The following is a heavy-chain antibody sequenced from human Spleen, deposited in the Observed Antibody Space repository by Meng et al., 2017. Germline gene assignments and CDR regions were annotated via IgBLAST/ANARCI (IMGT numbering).Heavy chain of an antibody. D-gene: IGHD4-23*01. CDR3: ARDLDYGGNSY. J-gene: IGHJ4*02. V-gene: IGHV1-69*06. CDR2: IIPIFGTA. Sequence: VQVVQSGVEVKKPGSSGKVASSASGGTFSRYAISWVRQAPGQELEWMVGIIPIFGTANYAQKFQGRVTITADKSTSTAYLELSSLRSEDTAVYYCARDLDYGGNSYWGQGTLVTVSS. CDR1: GGTFSRYA.